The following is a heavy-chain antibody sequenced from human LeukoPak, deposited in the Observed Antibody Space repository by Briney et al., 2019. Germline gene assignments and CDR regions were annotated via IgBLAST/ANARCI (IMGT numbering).Heavy chain of an antibody. V-gene: IGHV1-18*01. CDR3: ARDRRGAYGDYATSF. CDR2: ISAYNGNT. D-gene: IGHD4-17*01. Sequence: GASVKVSCKASGYTFTSYGISWVRQAPGQGLEWMGWISAYNGNTNYAQKFQGRVTMTRDTSISTAYMELSRLRSDDTAVYYCARDRRGAYGDYATSFWGQGTLVTVSS. J-gene: IGHJ4*02. CDR1: GYTFTSYG.